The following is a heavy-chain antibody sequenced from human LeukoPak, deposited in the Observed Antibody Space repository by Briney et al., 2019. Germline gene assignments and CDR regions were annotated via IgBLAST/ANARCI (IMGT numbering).Heavy chain of an antibody. CDR1: GYTFTNYA. CDR3: TRGLLWFGELSPPGY. J-gene: IGHJ4*02. Sequence: ASVKVSCKASGYTFTNYAIHWVRQTPGQRLEWMGWINAGNDNTKYSQKFQGRVTITRDTSASTVYMELSSLRPEDMAVYYCTRGLLWFGELSPPGYWGQGTLITVSS. D-gene: IGHD3-10*01. V-gene: IGHV1-3*01. CDR2: INAGNDNT.